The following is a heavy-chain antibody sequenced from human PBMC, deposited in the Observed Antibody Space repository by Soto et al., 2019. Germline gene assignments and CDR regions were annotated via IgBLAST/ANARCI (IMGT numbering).Heavy chain of an antibody. CDR3: ARAYCSGGSCYLDY. D-gene: IGHD2-15*01. CDR1: GYTFTTFG. CDR2: ISAYSGNT. V-gene: IGHV1-18*01. Sequence: QVQLVQSGSEVKKPGAAVKVSCKASGYTFTTFGIGWVRQAPGQGLEWMGWISAYSGNTEYPQKLQGRVTMTIDTSTSTTYMELRSLRSDDTAVYYCARAYCSGGSCYLDYWGQGALVTVSS. J-gene: IGHJ4*02.